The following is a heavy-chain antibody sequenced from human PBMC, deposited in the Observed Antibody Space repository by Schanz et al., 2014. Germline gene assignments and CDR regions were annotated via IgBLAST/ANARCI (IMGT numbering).Heavy chain of an antibody. V-gene: IGHV3-30*18. D-gene: IGHD1-1*01. CDR2: ISYDGSDK. CDR3: VKDPDKYNWNDVEGMDV. CDR1: GFAFRSYA. J-gene: IGHJ6*01. Sequence: QAQLVESGGGVVQPGRSLRLSCAASGFAFRSYAMHWVRQAPGKGLEWLAVISYDGSDKFHADSVKGRFTISRDNSKNTLYLQMKSLRVEDTAVYYCVKDPDKYNWNDVEGMDVWGPGTTVTVSS.